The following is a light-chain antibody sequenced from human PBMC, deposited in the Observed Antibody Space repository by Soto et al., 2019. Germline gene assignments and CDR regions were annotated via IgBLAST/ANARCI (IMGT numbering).Light chain of an antibody. CDR3: QQYNSYSLT. V-gene: IGKV1-5*01. CDR1: QSISDW. J-gene: IGKJ4*01. Sequence: DIQMTQSPSTLSASVGDSVTITCRASQSISDWLAWYQQKPGKAPKLLIYDASGLESGVPSRFSGSGSGTEFTLTISSLQPDDFATHYCQQYNSYSLTFGGGTKVDIK. CDR2: DAS.